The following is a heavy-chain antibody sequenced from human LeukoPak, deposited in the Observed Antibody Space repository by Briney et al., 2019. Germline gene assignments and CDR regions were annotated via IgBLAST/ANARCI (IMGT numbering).Heavy chain of an antibody. V-gene: IGHV3-74*01. CDR1: GFTFSSYW. J-gene: IGHJ5*01. CDR3: TRAITYFYGSVTYDWFDS. D-gene: IGHD3-10*01. Sequence: GGSLRLSCEASGFTFSSYWMHWVRQTPGKGLLWVARIKSDGSTIYADSVQGRFTISRDNAKNMVYLQMNSLRDDDTAIYYCTRAITYFYGSVTYDWFDSWGQGTRVTVSS. CDR2: IKSDGST.